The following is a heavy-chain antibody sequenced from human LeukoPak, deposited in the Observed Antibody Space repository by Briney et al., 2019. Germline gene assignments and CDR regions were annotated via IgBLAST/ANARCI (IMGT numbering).Heavy chain of an antibody. V-gene: IGHV3-21*01. Sequence: PGGSLRLSCAASGFTFSSYSMHWVRQAPGKGLEWVSSISSSSSYIYYADSVKGRFTISRDNAKNSLYLQMNSLRAEDTAVYYCARFMKYQLLLDTTLDYWGQGTLVTVSS. CDR2: ISSSSSYI. D-gene: IGHD2-2*01. J-gene: IGHJ4*02. CDR1: GFTFSSYS. CDR3: ARFMKYQLLLDTTLDY.